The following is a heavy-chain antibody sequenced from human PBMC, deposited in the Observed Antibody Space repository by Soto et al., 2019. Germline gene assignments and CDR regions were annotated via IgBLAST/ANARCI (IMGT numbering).Heavy chain of an antibody. J-gene: IGHJ4*02. CDR2: IYHSGIT. CDR1: GGSISSGGYS. D-gene: IGHD6-19*01. Sequence: QLQLQESGSGLVKPSQTLSLTCAVSGGSISSGGYSWSWIRQPPGKGLEWIGYIYHSGITYYNQSLKSRFQISVDSSKHQFSLKLSSVTAADTAVYYCARAGGLGAVAADYWGQGTLVTVSS. V-gene: IGHV4-30-2*01. CDR3: ARAGGLGAVAADY.